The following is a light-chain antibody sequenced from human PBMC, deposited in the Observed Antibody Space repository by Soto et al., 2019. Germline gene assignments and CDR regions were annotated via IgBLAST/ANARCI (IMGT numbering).Light chain of an antibody. Sequence: AIEMTQSPSSLSASVGDRVTITCRASQDMRNELGWYQQKPGKAPTLLIYDSSTLQSGVPSRFSGSGFGTDFTLTISSLQPEDFATYYCLQDSKYPRTFGQGTKVEI. CDR2: DSS. V-gene: IGKV1-6*01. CDR3: LQDSKYPRT. CDR1: QDMRNE. J-gene: IGKJ1*01.